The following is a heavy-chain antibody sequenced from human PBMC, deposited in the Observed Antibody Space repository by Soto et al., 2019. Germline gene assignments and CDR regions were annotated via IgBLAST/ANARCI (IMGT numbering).Heavy chain of an antibody. CDR1: GFTFSSYA. V-gene: IGHV3-23*01. CDR3: AKDQAAGGTISRYFQD. D-gene: IGHD6-13*01. Sequence: GGSLRLSCEASGFTFSSYAMNWVRQAPGKGLEWVTGISGGGSSTYYADSVRGRFTIYRDNSDNTLYLQLNSLRAEDTSVYYCAKDQAAGGTISRYFQDWGQGTLVTVSS. J-gene: IGHJ1*01. CDR2: ISGGGSST.